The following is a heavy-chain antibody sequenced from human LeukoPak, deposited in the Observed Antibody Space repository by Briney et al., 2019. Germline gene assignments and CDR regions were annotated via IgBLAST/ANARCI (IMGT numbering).Heavy chain of an antibody. CDR1: GFTFSSYS. D-gene: IGHD5-12*01. Sequence: GGSLRLSCAASGFTFSSYSMNWVRQAPGKGLEWVSSISSSSSYIYYADSVKDRFTISRDNAKNSLYLQMNSLRAEDTAVYYCASRIDILDIWGQGTMVTVSS. CDR3: ASRIDILDI. CDR2: ISSSSSYI. J-gene: IGHJ3*02. V-gene: IGHV3-21*01.